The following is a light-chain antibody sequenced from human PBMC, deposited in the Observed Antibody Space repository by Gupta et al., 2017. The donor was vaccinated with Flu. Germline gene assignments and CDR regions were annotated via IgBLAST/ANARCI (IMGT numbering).Light chain of an antibody. Sequence: EIVLTQSPGTLSLSPGERATLSCRASQSVSSSYLAWYQQKPGQAPRLLIYGAASRATGIPDRFNGSGSGTDFPLTISRLEPEDFAVYYCQQYGSSPPHTFGQGTKLEIK. CDR3: QQYGSSPPHT. J-gene: IGKJ2*01. CDR1: QSVSSSY. CDR2: GAA. V-gene: IGKV3-20*01.